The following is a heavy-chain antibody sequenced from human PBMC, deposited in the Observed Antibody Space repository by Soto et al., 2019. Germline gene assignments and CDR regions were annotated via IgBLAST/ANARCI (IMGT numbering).Heavy chain of an antibody. V-gene: IGHV4-59*08. CDR2: IYYSGST. J-gene: IGHJ4*02. CDR1: GGSISSYY. CDR3: ARRYGVYFDY. Sequence: HSETLSLTCTVSGGSISSYYWSWIRQPPGKGLEWIGYIYYSGSTNYNPSLKSRVTISVDTSKNQFSLKLSSVTAADTAVYYCARRYGVYFDYWGQGTLVTVSS. D-gene: IGHD4-17*01.